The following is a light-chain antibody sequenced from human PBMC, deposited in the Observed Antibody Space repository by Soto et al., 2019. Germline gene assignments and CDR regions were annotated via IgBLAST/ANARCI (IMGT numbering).Light chain of an antibody. V-gene: IGKV1-5*01. Sequence: DIQMTQSPATLSASVGDSVTITCRSSPSISSWLAWYQQKPGKVPKLLIDDASSLESGVPSRFSGSGSGTEFTLTISSLQPDDFATYYCQQYNTYPWTFGQGTKVEIK. J-gene: IGKJ1*01. CDR1: PSISSW. CDR2: DAS. CDR3: QQYNTYPWT.